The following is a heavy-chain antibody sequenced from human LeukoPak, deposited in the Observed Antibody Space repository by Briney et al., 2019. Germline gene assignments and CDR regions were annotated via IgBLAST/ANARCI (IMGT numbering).Heavy chain of an antibody. CDR1: GGTVSSYA. D-gene: IGHD1-26*01. J-gene: IGHJ4*02. V-gene: IGHV1-69*01. CDR2: IIPIFGTA. Sequence: GSSVKVSCKASGGTVSSYAISWVGQAPGRGLEWMGGIIPIFGTANYAQNFQGSVTITADESTSTAYMELSSLRSEDTAVYYCARDRSGGSYSDYFDYWGQGTLVTVSS. CDR3: ARDRSGGSYSDYFDY.